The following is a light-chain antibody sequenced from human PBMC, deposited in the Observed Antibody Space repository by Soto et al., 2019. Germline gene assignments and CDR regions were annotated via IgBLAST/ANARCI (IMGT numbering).Light chain of an antibody. V-gene: IGKV1-5*03. CDR2: KAS. CDR3: QQLNGYPRT. CDR1: QTISSW. Sequence: IQMTQSPSTLSGSVGDRVTITCRASQTISSWLAWYQQKPGKAPKLLIYKASTLKSGVPSRFSGSGSGTEFTLTISSLQPEDFATYYCQQLNGYPRTFGQGTRLEIK. J-gene: IGKJ5*01.